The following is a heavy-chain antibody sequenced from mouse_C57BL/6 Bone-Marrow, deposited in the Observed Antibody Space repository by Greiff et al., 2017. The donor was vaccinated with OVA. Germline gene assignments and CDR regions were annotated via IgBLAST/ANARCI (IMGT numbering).Heavy chain of an antibody. CDR2: IWSGGST. J-gene: IGHJ1*03. V-gene: IGHV2-4*01. CDR1: GFSLTSYG. CDR3: AKADYGTPYWYFDV. Sequence: VQLQESGPGLVQPSQSLSITCTVSGFSLTSYGVHWVSQPPGKGLEWLGVIWSGGSTDYNAAFISRLSISKDNSKSQVFFKMNSLQADDTSIYYCAKADYGTPYWYFDVWGTGTTVTVSS. D-gene: IGHD1-1*01.